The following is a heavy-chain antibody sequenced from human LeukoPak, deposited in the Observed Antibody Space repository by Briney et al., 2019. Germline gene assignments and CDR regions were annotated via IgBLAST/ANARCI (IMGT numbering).Heavy chain of an antibody. CDR3: ARDLYGSPYGMDV. V-gene: IGHV4-39*01. CDR1: GGXISSSSYF. D-gene: IGHD3-10*01. J-gene: IGHJ6*02. CDR2: FYYSGST. Sequence: SETLSLTCTVSGGXISSSSYFWGWIRQPPGKGLEWIGSFYYSGSTYYNPSLKSRLTISVDTSKNQFSLNLSSVTAADTAVYYCARDLYGSPYGMDVRGQGTTVTVSS.